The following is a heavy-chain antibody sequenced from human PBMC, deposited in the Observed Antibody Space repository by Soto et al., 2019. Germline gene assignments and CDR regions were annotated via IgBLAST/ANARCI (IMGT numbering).Heavy chain of an antibody. CDR2: ISYDGSNK. V-gene: IGHV3-30*03. J-gene: IGHJ4*02. D-gene: IGHD6-13*01. Sequence: GGSLRLSCAASGFTFSSYVMHWVRQAPGKGLEWVAVISYDGSNKYYADSVKGRFTISRDNSKNTLYLQMNSLRAEDTAVYYCARDGQQQLTFDYWGQGTLVTVSS. CDR3: ARDGQQQLTFDY. CDR1: GFTFSSYV.